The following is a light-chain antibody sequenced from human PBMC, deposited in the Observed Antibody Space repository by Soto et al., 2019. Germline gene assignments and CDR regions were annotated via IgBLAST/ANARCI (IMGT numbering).Light chain of an antibody. V-gene: IGLV2-8*01. CDR1: SSDVGGYNY. Sequence: QSALTQPPSASGSLGQSVTISCTGTSSDVGGYNYVSWHQQHPGKAPTVMIYEVTKRPPGVPDRFSGSKSGNTASLTVSGLPADYEADYYCSSFAGGGNPVLLGGGTKLTVL. CDR3: SSFAGGGNPVL. J-gene: IGLJ2*01. CDR2: EVT.